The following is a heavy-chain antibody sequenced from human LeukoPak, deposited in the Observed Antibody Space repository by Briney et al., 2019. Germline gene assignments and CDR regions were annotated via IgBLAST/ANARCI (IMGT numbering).Heavy chain of an antibody. CDR2: ISYDGSNK. V-gene: IGHV3-30*04. D-gene: IGHD3-22*01. J-gene: IGHJ4*02. CDR1: GFTFSSYA. CDR3: AKSLVSSGYRLDY. Sequence: GGSLRLSCAASGFTFSSYAMHWVRQAPGKGLEWVAVISYDGSNKYYADSVKGRFTISRDNSKNTLYLQMNSLRAEDTAVYYCAKSLVSSGYRLDYWGQGTLVTVSS.